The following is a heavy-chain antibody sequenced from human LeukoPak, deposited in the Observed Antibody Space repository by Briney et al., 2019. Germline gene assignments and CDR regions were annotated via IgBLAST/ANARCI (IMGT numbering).Heavy chain of an antibody. CDR2: IKSKNVGETT. J-gene: IGHJ4*02. CDR1: GLSFDNAW. CDR3: TTGPGNSGY. Sequence: GGSLRLSCVVSGLSFDNAWMSWVRQAPGKGLEWVSRIKSKNVGETTEYAAPVQGRFTISRDDSRNTVYLQMSSLKTEDTGVHYCTTGPGNSGYWGQGTLVTVSS. D-gene: IGHD4-23*01. V-gene: IGHV3-15*01.